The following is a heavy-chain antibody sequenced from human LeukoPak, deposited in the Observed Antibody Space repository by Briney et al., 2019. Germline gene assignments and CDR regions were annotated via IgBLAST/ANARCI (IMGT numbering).Heavy chain of an antibody. J-gene: IGHJ3*02. D-gene: IGHD2-2*01. Sequence: GGSLRLSCAASGFTVSFYAMSWVRQAPGKGLEWVSVITGGGSSTYYADSVKGRFTISRDNSKNTLYLQMNSLRVEDTAVYYCVKDPDPRYCSSTSCSPIWGQGTMVTVSS. CDR1: GFTVSFYA. CDR3: VKDPDPRYCSSTSCSPI. CDR2: ITGGGSST. V-gene: IGHV3-23*01.